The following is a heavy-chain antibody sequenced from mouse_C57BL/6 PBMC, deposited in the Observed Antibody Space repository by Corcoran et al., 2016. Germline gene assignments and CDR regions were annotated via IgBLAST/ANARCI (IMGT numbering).Heavy chain of an antibody. Sequence: QVQLQQSGPELVKPGASVKISCKASGYTFTDYYINWVKQRPGQGLEWIGWIFPGSGSTYYNEKFKGKATLTVDKSSSTAYMLLSSLTSEDSAVYFCAYSNYEGYWYFDVWGTGTTVTVSS. CDR1: GYTFTDYY. J-gene: IGHJ1*03. V-gene: IGHV1-75*01. D-gene: IGHD2-5*01. CDR2: IFPGSGST. CDR3: AYSNYEGYWYFDV.